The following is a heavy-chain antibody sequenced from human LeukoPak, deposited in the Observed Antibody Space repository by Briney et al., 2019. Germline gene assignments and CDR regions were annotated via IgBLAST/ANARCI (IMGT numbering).Heavy chain of an antibody. CDR1: GGSISSYY. Sequence: SETLSLTCTVSGGSISSYYWSWIRQPPGKGLEWIGYIYYSGSTNYNPSLKSRVTISVDTSKNQFSLKLSSVTAADTAVYYCARDSGSGSYLLIDYWGQGTLVTVSS. J-gene: IGHJ4*02. CDR2: IYYSGST. CDR3: ARDSGSGSYLLIDY. D-gene: IGHD3-10*01. V-gene: IGHV4-59*01.